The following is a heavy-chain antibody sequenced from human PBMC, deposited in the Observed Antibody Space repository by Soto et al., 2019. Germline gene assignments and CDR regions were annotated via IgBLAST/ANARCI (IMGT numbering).Heavy chain of an antibody. CDR3: ARRWGNSSDF. D-gene: IGHD7-27*01. Sequence: SETLSLTCTVSGASISSYYWSWIRQPPGKGLEWIGYISYSGTTAYNPSLKSRVTISLDTSNNQFSLKLSSVTAADTAVYYCARRWGNSSDFWGQGTLVTVSS. CDR2: ISYSGTT. J-gene: IGHJ4*02. V-gene: IGHV4-59*12. CDR1: GASISSYY.